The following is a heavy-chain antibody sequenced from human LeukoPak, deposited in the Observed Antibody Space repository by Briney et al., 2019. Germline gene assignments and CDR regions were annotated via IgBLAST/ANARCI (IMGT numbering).Heavy chain of an antibody. CDR1: GFTFSSYS. J-gene: IGHJ4*02. D-gene: IGHD3-9*01. CDR2: ISSSSSYI. V-gene: IGHV3-21*04. CDR3: AKGTRYYDIPLYYFDY. Sequence: PGGSLRLSCAASGFTFSSYSMNWVRQAPGKGLEWVSSISSSSSYIYYADSVKGRFTISRDNSKNTLYLQMNSLRAEDTAVYYCAKGTRYYDIPLYYFDYWGQGTLVTVSS.